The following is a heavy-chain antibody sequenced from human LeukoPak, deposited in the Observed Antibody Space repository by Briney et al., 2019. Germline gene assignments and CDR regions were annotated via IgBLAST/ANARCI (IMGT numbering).Heavy chain of an antibody. D-gene: IGHD4-23*01. V-gene: IGHV1-69*13. CDR2: IIPIFGTA. Sequence: SVKVSCKASGGTFSSYAISWVRQAPGQGLEWMGGIIPIFGTANYAQKFQGRVTITADESTSTAYMELSSLRSGDTAVYYCARDLLDYGGNPYYYYYMDVWGKGTTVTVSS. CDR1: GGTFSSYA. J-gene: IGHJ6*03. CDR3: ARDLLDYGGNPYYYYYMDV.